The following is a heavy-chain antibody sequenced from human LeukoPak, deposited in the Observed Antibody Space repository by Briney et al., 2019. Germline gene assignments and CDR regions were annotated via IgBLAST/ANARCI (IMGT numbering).Heavy chain of an antibody. Sequence: GGSLRLSCAASGFTFSSYGMHWVRQAPGKGLEWVAAISYDGSNKNYADSVKGRFTISRDNFKNTLYLQMNSLRVEDTAVYYCAARYYYDSSGYYGLGYYWGQGTLVTVSS. V-gene: IGHV3-30*19. D-gene: IGHD3-22*01. J-gene: IGHJ4*02. CDR3: AARYYYDSSGYYGLGYY. CDR2: ISYDGSNK. CDR1: GFTFSSYG.